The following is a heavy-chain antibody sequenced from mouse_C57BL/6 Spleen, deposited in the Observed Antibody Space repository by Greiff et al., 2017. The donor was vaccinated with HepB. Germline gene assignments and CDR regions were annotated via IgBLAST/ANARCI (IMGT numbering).Heavy chain of an antibody. J-gene: IGHJ2*01. D-gene: IGHD1-1*01. CDR1: GFTFSSYT. CDR3: ARQSVGSITTVGSFDY. Sequence: VQLKESGGGLVKPGGSLKLSCAASGFTFSSYTMSWVRQTPEKRLEWVATISGGGGNTYYPDSVKGRFTISRDNAKNTLYLQMSSLRSEDTALYYCARQSVGSITTVGSFDYWGQGTTLTVSS. CDR2: ISGGGGNT. V-gene: IGHV5-9*01.